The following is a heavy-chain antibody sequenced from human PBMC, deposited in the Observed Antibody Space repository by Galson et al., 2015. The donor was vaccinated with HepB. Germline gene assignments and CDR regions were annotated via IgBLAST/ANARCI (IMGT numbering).Heavy chain of an antibody. J-gene: IGHJ3*02. CDR2: IWYDGSNK. Sequence: VRQAPGKGLEWVAVIWYDGSNKYYADSVKGRFTISRDNAKNSLYLQMNSLRAEDTAVYYCARETRGYSYLIGSAFDIWGQGTMVTVSS. CDR3: ARETRGYSYLIGSAFDI. D-gene: IGHD5-18*01. V-gene: IGHV3-33*01.